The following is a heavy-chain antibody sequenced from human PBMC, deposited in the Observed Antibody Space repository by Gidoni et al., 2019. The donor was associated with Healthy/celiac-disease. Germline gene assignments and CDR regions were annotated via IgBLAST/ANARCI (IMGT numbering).Heavy chain of an antibody. CDR2: IIPIFGTA. Sequence: QVQLVQSVAEVKKPGSSVKVSCKASAGTLSSYASSWVRQAPGQGLEWMGGIIPIFGTANYAQKFQGRVTITADESTSTAYMELSSLRSEDTAVYYCARPIPGYCSGGSCRGNAFDIWGQGTMVTVSS. D-gene: IGHD2-15*01. V-gene: IGHV1-69*01. CDR1: AGTLSSYA. CDR3: ARPIPGYCSGGSCRGNAFDI. J-gene: IGHJ3*02.